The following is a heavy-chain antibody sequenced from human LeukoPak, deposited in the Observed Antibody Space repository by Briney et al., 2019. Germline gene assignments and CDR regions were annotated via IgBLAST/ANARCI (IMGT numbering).Heavy chain of an antibody. CDR2: ISSSGSTI. D-gene: IGHD2-2*01. V-gene: IGHV3-11*01. CDR1: GFTFSDYY. J-gene: IGHJ6*02. Sequence: KPGGSLRLSCAASGFTFSDYYMSWIRQAPGKGLEWVSYISSSGSTIYYADSVKGRFTISRDNAKNSLYLQMNSLRAEDTALYHCARDSLPAANMMKLVYYYYGMDVWGQGTTVTVSS. CDR3: ARDSLPAANMMKLVYYYYGMDV.